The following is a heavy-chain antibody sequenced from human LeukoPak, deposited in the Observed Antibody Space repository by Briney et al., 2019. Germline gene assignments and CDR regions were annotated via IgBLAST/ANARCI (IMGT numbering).Heavy chain of an antibody. CDR1: GFTFTSYA. CDR2: ISAGATTT. J-gene: IGHJ4*02. Sequence: GGSLRLSCETSGFTFTSYAVSWVRQASGKGLEWVSAISAGATTTYYADSVKGRFTISRDDSRNTLYLQMDSLRVEDTAVYYCANPCSDGVCYPDYWGQGTLVTVSS. V-gene: IGHV3-23*01. CDR3: ANPCSDGVCYPDY. D-gene: IGHD2-21*02.